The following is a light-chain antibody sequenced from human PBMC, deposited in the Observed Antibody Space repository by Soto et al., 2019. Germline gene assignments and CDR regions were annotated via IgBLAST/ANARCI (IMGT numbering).Light chain of an antibody. CDR1: SRDVGGYNY. V-gene: IGLV2-8*01. Sequence: QSVLTQPPSASGSPGQSVTISCTGTSRDVGGYNYVSWDQQHPGKAHKLMIYQVNKRPSGVPDRFSGSKSGNTASLTVSGLQAEDEADYYCSSYAVSNNFDVIFGGGTKVTVL. CDR2: QVN. CDR3: SSYAVSNNFDVI. J-gene: IGLJ2*01.